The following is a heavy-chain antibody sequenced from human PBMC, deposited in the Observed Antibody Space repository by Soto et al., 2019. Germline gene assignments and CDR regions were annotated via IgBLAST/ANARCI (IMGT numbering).Heavy chain of an antibody. CDR3: ARVLERGGYGMDA. D-gene: IGHD3-3*01. CDR1: GFTFKTYE. J-gene: IGHJ6*02. Sequence: LRLSCAASGFTFKTYEMSWVRQAPGKGLEWISYITSTGYTRVYADSVKGRLTISRDNANNSLYLQMNSLRVEDTAVYYCARVLERGGYGMDAWGQGTTVTVSS. CDR2: ITSTGYTR. V-gene: IGHV3-48*03.